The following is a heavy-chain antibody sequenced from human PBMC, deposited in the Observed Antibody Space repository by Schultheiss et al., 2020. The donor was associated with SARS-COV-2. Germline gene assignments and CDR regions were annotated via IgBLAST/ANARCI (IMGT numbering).Heavy chain of an antibody. Sequence: GESLKISCKASGGTFSSYAISWVRQAPGQGLEWMGWINPNSGGTNYAQKFQGRVTMTRDTSISTAYMELSRLRSDDTAVYYCARIDYGGYIEYWGQGTLVTVSS. CDR1: GGTFSSYA. D-gene: IGHD4-23*01. CDR2: INPNSGGT. CDR3: ARIDYGGYIEY. J-gene: IGHJ4*02. V-gene: IGHV1-2*02.